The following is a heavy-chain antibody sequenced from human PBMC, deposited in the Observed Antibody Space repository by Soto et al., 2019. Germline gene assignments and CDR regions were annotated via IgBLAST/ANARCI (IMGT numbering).Heavy chain of an antibody. D-gene: IGHD2-21*01. V-gene: IGHV4-34*01. CDR2: INHNGST. CDR3: ARMAVVIAIRYFDL. CDR1: VGSFSGYY. J-gene: IGHJ2*01. Sequence: SETLSLTCAVYVGSFSGYYWSWISQPPGKGLEWIGEINHNGSTNYNPSLKSRVTISVDTSKNQFSLKLSSVTAADTAVYYCARMAVVIAIRYFDLWGRGTLVTVSS.